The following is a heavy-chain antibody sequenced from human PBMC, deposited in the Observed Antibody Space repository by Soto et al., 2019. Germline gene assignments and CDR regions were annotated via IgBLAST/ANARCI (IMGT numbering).Heavy chain of an antibody. CDR1: GGSISSYY. Sequence: PSETLSLTCTVSGGSISSYYWSWIRQPPGKGLEWIGYIYYSGSTNYNPSLKSRVTISVDTSKNQFSLKLSSVTAADTAVYYCARNWDCTRPGCIVDWFDPWGPGTPVTVSS. V-gene: IGHV4-59*12. J-gene: IGHJ5*02. CDR3: ARNWDCTRPGCIVDWFDP. D-gene: IGHD2-8*01. CDR2: IYYSGST.